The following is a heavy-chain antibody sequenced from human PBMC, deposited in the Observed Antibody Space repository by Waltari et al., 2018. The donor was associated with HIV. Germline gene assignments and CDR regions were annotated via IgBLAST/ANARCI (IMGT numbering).Heavy chain of an antibody. Sequence: QVQLVASGGGVVQPGTSLTLSCAASGFSSAISAMHWVRQAPGKGLEWVAFLSDYGSREQYADSVRCRFTISRDISKNTLYLQLEGLRGDDTAVYYCVKEGDFRIFGVRYYPFDYWGQGTLVTVSS. CDR3: VKEGDFRIFGVRYYPFDY. V-gene: IGHV3-30*04. CDR2: LSDYGSRE. J-gene: IGHJ4*02. D-gene: IGHD3-3*01. CDR1: GFSSAISA.